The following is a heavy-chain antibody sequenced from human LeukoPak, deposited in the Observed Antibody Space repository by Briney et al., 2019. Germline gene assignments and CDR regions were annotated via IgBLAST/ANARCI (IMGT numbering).Heavy chain of an antibody. J-gene: IGHJ4*02. CDR3: ARDYDFWSGYLDY. CDR2: ISSNGGST. CDR1: GFTFSSYA. D-gene: IGHD3-3*01. Sequence: GGSLRLSCAASGFTFSSYAMHWVRQAPGKGLEYVSAISSNGGSTYYANSVKGRFTISRDNSKNTLYLQMGSLRAEDMAVYYCARDYDFWSGYLDYWGQGTLVTVSS. V-gene: IGHV3-64*01.